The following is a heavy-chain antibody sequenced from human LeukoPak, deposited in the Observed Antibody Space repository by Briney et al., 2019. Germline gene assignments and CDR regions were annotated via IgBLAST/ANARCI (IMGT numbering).Heavy chain of an antibody. CDR3: ARVGTWELQRVFDN. CDR2: INRAGIES. D-gene: IGHD1-26*01. V-gene: IGHV3-7*01. J-gene: IGHJ4*02. Sequence: QPGRSLRLSCAASGFTFTDYWMTWVRQVPGKGLEWVANINRAGIESYYVDSVKGRFTISRDNAENSLHLQMDSLRVDDTAVYYCARVGTWELQRVFDNWGQGTLVTVSP. CDR1: GFTFTDYW.